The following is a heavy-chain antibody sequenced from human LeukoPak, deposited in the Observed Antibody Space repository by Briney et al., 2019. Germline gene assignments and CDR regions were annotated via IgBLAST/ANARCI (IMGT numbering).Heavy chain of an antibody. D-gene: IGHD5-24*01. CDR2: IYYTGST. CDR3: ARAGPRRDGYDVDY. Sequence: SETLSLTCSVSGVSISSYYWTWIRQPPGKGLEWIGYIYYTGSTNYNPSLKSRVTMSVDRSKNQFSLKLTSVTAADTAVYYCARAGPRRDGYDVDYWGQGTLVTVSS. V-gene: IGHV4-59*01. CDR1: GVSISSYY. J-gene: IGHJ4*02.